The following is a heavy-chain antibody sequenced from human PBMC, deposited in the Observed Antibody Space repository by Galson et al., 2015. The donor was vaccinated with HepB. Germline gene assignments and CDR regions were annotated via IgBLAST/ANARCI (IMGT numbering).Heavy chain of an antibody. CDR3: AKDRTHYFDASGYFYFDY. D-gene: IGHD3-22*01. Sequence: SLRLSCAASGFTFTTYAMNWVRQAPGKGLEWVSAISVGGGSTYYADSVKGRFTISRDNSKNMLYLQMNSLRAEDTAVYYCAKDRTHYFDASGYFYFDYWGQGALVTVSS. V-gene: IGHV3-23*01. CDR1: GFTFTTYA. J-gene: IGHJ4*02. CDR2: ISVGGGST.